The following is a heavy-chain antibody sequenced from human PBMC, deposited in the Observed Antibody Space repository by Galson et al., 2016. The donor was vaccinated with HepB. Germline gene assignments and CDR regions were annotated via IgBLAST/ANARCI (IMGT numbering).Heavy chain of an antibody. V-gene: IGHV3-74*01. J-gene: IGHJ3*02. CDR1: GFTFNDYW. Sequence: SLRLSCAASGFTFNDYWMHWVRQAPGRGLDWVSRINNDGSSSTYADSVKGRFTISRDNAKNTLYLQMNSLRPEDTTVYYCVRDMYGSYFAFDIWGQGTMVTISS. CDR2: INNDGSSS. D-gene: IGHD1-26*01. CDR3: VRDMYGSYFAFDI.